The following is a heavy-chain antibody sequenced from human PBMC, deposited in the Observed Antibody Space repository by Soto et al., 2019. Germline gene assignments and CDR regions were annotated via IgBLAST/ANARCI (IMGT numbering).Heavy chain of an antibody. Sequence: SQTLSLTCAISGDSGSSNSAAWNWIRQSPSRGLEWLGRTYYRSKWYNDYAVSVKSRITINPDTSKNQFSLQLNSVTPEDTAVYYCARITGYSSSWHFDYWGQGTLVTVSS. CDR2: TYYRSKWYN. J-gene: IGHJ4*02. CDR1: GDSGSSNSAA. D-gene: IGHD6-13*01. V-gene: IGHV6-1*01. CDR3: ARITGYSSSWHFDY.